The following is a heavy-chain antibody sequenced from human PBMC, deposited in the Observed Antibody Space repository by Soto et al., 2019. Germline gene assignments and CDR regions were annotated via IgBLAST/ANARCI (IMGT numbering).Heavy chain of an antibody. Sequence: QVQLQESGPGLVKPSQTLSLTCTVSGGSISSGDYYWSWIRQPPGKGLEWIGYIYYSGSTYYNPSLKSRVTISVDTSKNQFSLKLSSVTAADTAVYYCARGVVGYYDSTDAFDIWGLGTMVTVSS. CDR3: ARGVVGYYDSTDAFDI. D-gene: IGHD3-22*01. CDR1: GGSISSGDYY. J-gene: IGHJ3*02. CDR2: IYYSGST. V-gene: IGHV4-30-4*01.